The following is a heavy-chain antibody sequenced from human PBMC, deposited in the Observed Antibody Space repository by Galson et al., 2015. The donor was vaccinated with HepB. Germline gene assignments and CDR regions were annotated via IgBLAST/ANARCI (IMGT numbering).Heavy chain of an antibody. J-gene: IGHJ4*02. V-gene: IGHV3-21*01. D-gene: IGHD3-3*01. CDR3: ASGRDFWSGSDDY. CDR2: ISSSSSYI. CDR1: GFTFSSYS. Sequence: LRLSCAASGFTFSSYSMNWVRQVPGKGLEWVSFISSSSSYIYYADSVKGRFTISRDNAKNSLYLQMNSLRAEDTAVYYCASGRDFWSGSDDYWGQGTLVTVSS.